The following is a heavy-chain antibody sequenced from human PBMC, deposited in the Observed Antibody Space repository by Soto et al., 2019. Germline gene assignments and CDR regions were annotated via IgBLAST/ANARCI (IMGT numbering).Heavy chain of an antibody. CDR2: IRRKANSYTT. J-gene: IGHJ6*02. CDR1: GLIFSDYH. D-gene: IGHD6-19*01. CDR3: ALLGGWSGGSNDMDV. V-gene: IGHV3-72*01. Sequence: EVQLVESGGGLVQPGGSLRLSCAASGLIFSDYHMDWVRQAPGKGLEWVGRIRRKANSYTTEYAASVKGRFTISRDDSKNSLYLQMTRRKTQDTGVYYCALLGGWSGGSNDMDVWGQGTTVTVSS.